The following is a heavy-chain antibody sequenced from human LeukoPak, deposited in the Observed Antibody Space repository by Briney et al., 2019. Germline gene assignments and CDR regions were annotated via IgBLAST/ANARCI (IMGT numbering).Heavy chain of an antibody. CDR3: ARELGYCSSTSCRIYYYYMDV. D-gene: IGHD2-2*01. CDR1: GYTFTSYG. V-gene: IGHV1-18*01. J-gene: IGHJ6*03. CDR2: ISAYNGNT. Sequence: GASVKVSCKASGYTFTSYGISWVRQAPGQGLEWMGWISAYNGNTNYAQKLQGGVTMTTDTSTSTAYMELRSLRSDDTAVYYCARELGYCSSTSCRIYYYYMDVWGKGTTVTVSS.